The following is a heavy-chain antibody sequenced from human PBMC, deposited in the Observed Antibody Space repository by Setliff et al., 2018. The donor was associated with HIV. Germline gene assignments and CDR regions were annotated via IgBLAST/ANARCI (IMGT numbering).Heavy chain of an antibody. V-gene: IGHV4-61*10. CDR3: ARAEMATIVAFDI. J-gene: IGHJ3*02. CDR1: GGSISSGNYY. D-gene: IGHD5-12*01. CDR2: IHYTGST. Sequence: SETLSLTCTVSGGSISSGNYYWSWIRQPAGKGLEWIGYIHYTGSTTYNPSLKSRVTISVDTSKNHFSLKLTSVTAADTAVYYCARAEMATIVAFDIWGQGTMVTVSS.